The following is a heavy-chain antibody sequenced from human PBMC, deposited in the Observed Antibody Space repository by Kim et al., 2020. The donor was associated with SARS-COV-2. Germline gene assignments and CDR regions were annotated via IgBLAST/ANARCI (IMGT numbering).Heavy chain of an antibody. V-gene: IGHV3-23*01. Sequence: GGSLRLSCAASGFTFSSYAMSWVRQAPGKGLEWVSAISGSGGSTYYADSVKGRFTISRDNSKNTLYLQMNSLRAEDTAVYYCAKEEDLLWFGELLVGLHSSYYYGMDVWGQGTTVTVSS. CDR3: AKEEDLLWFGELLVGLHSSYYYGMDV. CDR1: GFTFSSYA. D-gene: IGHD3-10*01. CDR2: ISGSGGST. J-gene: IGHJ6*02.